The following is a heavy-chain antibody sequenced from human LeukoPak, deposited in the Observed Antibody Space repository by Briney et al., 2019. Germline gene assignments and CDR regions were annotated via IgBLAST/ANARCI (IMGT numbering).Heavy chain of an antibody. D-gene: IGHD3-10*01. V-gene: IGHV4-59*01. Sequence: SETLSLTCTVSGVSITTYYWSWIRQPPGKGLEWIGYIYYSGTTNYNPSLKSRVTTSVDTSKDQFSLKLNSVTAADTAVYYCAREIAYYYGSGSLNWFDPWGQGTLVTVSS. J-gene: IGHJ5*02. CDR2: IYYSGTT. CDR3: AREIAYYYGSGSLNWFDP. CDR1: GVSITTYY.